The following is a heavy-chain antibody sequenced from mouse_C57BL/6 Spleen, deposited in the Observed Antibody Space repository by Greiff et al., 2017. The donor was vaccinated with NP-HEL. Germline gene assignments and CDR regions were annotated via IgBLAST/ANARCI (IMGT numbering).Heavy chain of an antibody. J-gene: IGHJ2*01. V-gene: IGHV1-62-2*01. CDR2: FYPGSGSI. D-gene: IGHD2-5*01. CDR1: GYTFTAYT. Sequence: VMLVESGAELVKPGASVKLSCKASGYTFTAYTIHWVKQRSGQGLEWIGWFYPGSGSIKYNEKFKDKATLTADKASSTVYMELSRLTSEDSAVYFCARHERYSNYFDYWGQGTTLTVSS. CDR3: ARHERYSNYFDY.